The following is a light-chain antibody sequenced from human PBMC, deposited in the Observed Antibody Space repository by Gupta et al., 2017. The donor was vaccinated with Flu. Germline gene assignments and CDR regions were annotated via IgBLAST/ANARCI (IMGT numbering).Light chain of an antibody. CDR3: QQYYDWPRT. J-gene: IGKJ1*01. Sequence: ELLITPYTAILSVSAGERATLSCRARQSIYSHLAWYQPKPGQTPRLIIYGAITKATGIPARFSGSGSGTEFTLTISGLQSEDFAVYYCQQYYDWPRTFGQGTKVEIK. CDR1: QSIYSH. CDR2: GAI. V-gene: IGKV3-15*01.